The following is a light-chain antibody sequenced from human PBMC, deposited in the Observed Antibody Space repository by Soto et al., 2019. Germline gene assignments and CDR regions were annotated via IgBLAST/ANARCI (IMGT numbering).Light chain of an antibody. V-gene: IGLV2-14*03. CDR2: DVS. CDR3: SSYTSSSTEV. J-gene: IGLJ3*02. Sequence: QSALTQPASVSGSPGQSITISCTGTSSDVGGYKYVSWYQQHPGKAPKLMIYDVSNRPSGVSNRFSGSKSGNTASLTISGLQAEDEADYYCSSYTSSSTEVFGGGTKRPS. CDR1: SSDVGGYKY.